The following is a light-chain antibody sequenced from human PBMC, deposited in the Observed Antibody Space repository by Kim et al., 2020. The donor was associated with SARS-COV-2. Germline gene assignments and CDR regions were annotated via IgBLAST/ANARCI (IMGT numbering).Light chain of an antibody. CDR1: SLRSYY. V-gene: IGLV3-19*01. CDR3: NSRDSSGNHHWV. CDR2: GKN. Sequence: LGQTVRITVQGDSLRSYYASWYQQKPGQAPVLVIYGKNNRPSGIPDRFSGSSSGNTASLTITGAQAEDEADYYCNSRDSSGNHHWVFGGGTQLTVL. J-gene: IGLJ3*02.